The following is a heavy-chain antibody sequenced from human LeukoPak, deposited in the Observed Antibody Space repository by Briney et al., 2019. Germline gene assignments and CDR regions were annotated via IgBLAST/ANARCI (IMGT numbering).Heavy chain of an antibody. CDR2: IYYSGST. V-gene: IGHV4-39*01. CDR3: AGLTASGIAARPMGFDY. J-gene: IGHJ4*02. Sequence: SETLSLTCTVSGGSISSSSYYWGWIRQPPGKGLEWIGSIYYSGSTYYNPSLKSRVTISVDTSKNQFSLKLSSVTAADTAVYYCAGLTASGIAARPMGFDYWGQGTLVTVSS. D-gene: IGHD6-6*01. CDR1: GGSISSSSYY.